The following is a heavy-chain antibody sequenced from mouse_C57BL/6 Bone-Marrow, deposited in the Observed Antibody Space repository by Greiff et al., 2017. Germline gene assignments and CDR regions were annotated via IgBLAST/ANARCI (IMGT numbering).Heavy chain of an antibody. CDR3: ARGDYYGSSSFAY. CDR1: GYTFTTYP. J-gene: IGHJ3*01. V-gene: IGHV1-47*01. CDR2: FHPYNDDT. Sequence: VKLMESGAELVKPGASVKMSCKASGYTFTTYPIEWMKQNHGKSLEWIGNFHPYNDDTKYNEKFKGKATLTVEKSSSTVYLELSRLTSDDSAVYYCARGDYYGSSSFAYWGQGTLVTVSA. D-gene: IGHD1-1*01.